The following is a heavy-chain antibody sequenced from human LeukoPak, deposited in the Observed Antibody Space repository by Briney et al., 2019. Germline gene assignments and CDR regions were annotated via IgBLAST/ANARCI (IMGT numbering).Heavy chain of an antibody. CDR2: IYYSGST. CDR1: GGSISSYY. Sequence: PSETLSLTCTVSGGSISSYYWSWIRQPPGKGLEWIGYIYYSGSTNYNPSLKSRVTISVDTSKNQFSLKLSSVTAADTAVYYCARLYYGDSIDALDIWGQGTMVTVSS. D-gene: IGHD4-17*01. V-gene: IGHV4-59*08. J-gene: IGHJ3*02. CDR3: ARLYYGDSIDALDI.